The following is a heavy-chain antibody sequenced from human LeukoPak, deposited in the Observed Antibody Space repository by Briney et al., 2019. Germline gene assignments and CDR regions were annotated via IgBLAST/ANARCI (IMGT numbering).Heavy chain of an antibody. CDR3: ARDNSGSIDY. CDR1: GFTVSSNY. J-gene: IGHJ4*02. V-gene: IGHV3-53*01. Sequence: GGSLRLSCVASGFTVSSNYMNWVRQAPGKGLAWVSIIYSGERTYYADSVKGRFTISRDTSKNTLYLHMNSLRAEDTGMYYCARDNSGSIDYWGQGTLVTVSS. CDR2: IYSGERT. D-gene: IGHD1-1*01.